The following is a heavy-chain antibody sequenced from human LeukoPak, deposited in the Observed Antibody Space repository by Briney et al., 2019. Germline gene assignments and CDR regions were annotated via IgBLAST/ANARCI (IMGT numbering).Heavy chain of an antibody. D-gene: IGHD3-16*01. CDR1: GFTFSSYS. CDR3: ARVRAYYDVGLSHLDY. CDR2: ISSSSSYI. V-gene: IGHV3-21*01. Sequence: GGSLRLSCAASGFTFSSYSMNWVRQAPGKGLEWVSSISSSSSYIYYADSVKGRFTISRDNAKNSLYLQMNSLRAEDTAVYYCARVRAYYDVGLSHLDYWGQGTLVTVSS. J-gene: IGHJ4*02.